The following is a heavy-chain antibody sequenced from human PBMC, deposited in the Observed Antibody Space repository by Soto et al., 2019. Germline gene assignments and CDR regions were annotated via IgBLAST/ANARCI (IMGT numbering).Heavy chain of an antibody. CDR2: IRSKLNSYAT. Sequence: EVQLVESGGGLVQPGGSLKLSCAASGIIFSGSAMHWVRQASGKGLEWVGGIRSKLNSYATVYVASVKGRVTISRDDSKTTAYLQTNRLTSEDTAVYYWTSHLGEFSFTSAFHIWGQGTIVTVPS. D-gene: IGHD3-16*02. V-gene: IGHV3-73*01. CDR1: GIIFSGSA. CDR3: TSHLGEFSFTSAFHI. J-gene: IGHJ3*02.